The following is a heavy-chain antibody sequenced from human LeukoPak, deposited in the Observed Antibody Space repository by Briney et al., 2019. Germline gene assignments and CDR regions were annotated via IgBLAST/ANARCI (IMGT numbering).Heavy chain of an antibody. D-gene: IGHD3-22*01. CDR1: GLTFSTHW. CDR3: ACRPSAISYYGVFDF. J-gene: IGHJ4*02. Sequence: PGGSLRLSCAVSGLTFSTHWMSWVRQAPGKGLEWVANIKQDGSDKYYVDSVKGRFTISRDNARNSLHLQMNSLRAEDTAVYYCACRPSAISYYGVFDFWGQGTLVTVSS. V-gene: IGHV3-7*01. CDR2: IKQDGSDK.